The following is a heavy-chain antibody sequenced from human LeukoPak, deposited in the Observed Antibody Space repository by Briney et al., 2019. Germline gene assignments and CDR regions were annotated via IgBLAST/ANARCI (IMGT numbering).Heavy chain of an antibody. Sequence: GGSLRLSCAASGFTFSSYSMNWVRQAPGKGLEWVSAIGDDAVSTYYAESVKGRFTISRDNSKNTLYLQMNSLRAEDTATYYCARDSPLLTVWGQGTLVTVSS. D-gene: IGHD3-9*01. V-gene: IGHV3-23*01. J-gene: IGHJ4*02. CDR2: IGDDAVST. CDR1: GFTFSSYS. CDR3: ARDSPLLTV.